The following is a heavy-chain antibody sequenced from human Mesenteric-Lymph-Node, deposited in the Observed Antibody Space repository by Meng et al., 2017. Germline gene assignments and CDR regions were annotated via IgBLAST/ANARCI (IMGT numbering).Heavy chain of an antibody. Sequence: GESLKISCTASGFTFGDYAMSWFRQAPGKGLEWVGFIRSKAYGGTTEYAASVKGRFTISRDDSKSIAYLQMNSLKTEDTAVYYCTRKYFDWYDAFDIWGQGTMVTVSS. CDR1: GFTFGDYA. CDR2: IRSKAYGGTT. D-gene: IGHD3-9*01. CDR3: TRKYFDWYDAFDI. J-gene: IGHJ3*02. V-gene: IGHV3-49*03.